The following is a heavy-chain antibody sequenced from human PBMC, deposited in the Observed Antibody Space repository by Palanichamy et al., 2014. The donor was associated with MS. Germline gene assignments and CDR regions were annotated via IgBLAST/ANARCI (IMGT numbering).Heavy chain of an antibody. CDR3: AKGNGYKAFDY. J-gene: IGHJ4*02. CDR2: ISASGGTT. D-gene: IGHD3-10*01. V-gene: IGHV3-23*01. Sequence: EVQLLEVWGRAWYSLGGPVRLSCAASGFTFSSNAMSWVRQAPGKGLEWVSAISASGGTTFYADSVKGRFTISRDNSINTLYLYMNSLRAEDTAVYYCAKGNGYKAFDYWGQGILVTVSS. CDR1: GFTFSSNA.